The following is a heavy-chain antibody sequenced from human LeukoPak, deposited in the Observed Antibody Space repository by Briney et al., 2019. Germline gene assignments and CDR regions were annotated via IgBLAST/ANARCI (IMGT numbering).Heavy chain of an antibody. CDR2: ISSSSSYI. J-gene: IGHJ4*02. D-gene: IGHD3-3*02. V-gene: IGHV3-21*04. Sequence: KAGGSLRLSCAASGFTFSSYSMNWVRQAPGKGLEWVSSISSSSSYIYYADSVKGRFTISRDNSKNSLYLQMNSLRTEDTALYYCAKAFTDYWGQGTLVTVSS. CDR3: AKAFTDY. CDR1: GFTFSSYS.